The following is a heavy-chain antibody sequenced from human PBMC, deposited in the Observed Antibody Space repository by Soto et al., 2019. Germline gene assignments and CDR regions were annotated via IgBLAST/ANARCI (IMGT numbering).Heavy chain of an antibody. J-gene: IGHJ4*02. V-gene: IGHV2-70*04. CDR3: ARTFVSIKDYYDSIGYYNDY. CDR2: IDWDDDK. D-gene: IGHD3-22*01. Sequence: SRLRQTTGKAQEWLARIDWDDDKLYSTSLKTRLTISQDTSKNQVVLTMTTMYPVDTATYYCARTFVSIKDYYDSIGYYNDYWGQVTLV.